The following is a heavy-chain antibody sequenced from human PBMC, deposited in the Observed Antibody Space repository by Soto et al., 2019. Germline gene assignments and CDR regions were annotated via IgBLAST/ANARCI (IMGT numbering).Heavy chain of an antibody. J-gene: IGHJ4*02. CDR2: IYIGGST. V-gene: IGHV3-53*01. CDR1: GFTVSSNY. Sequence: PGGSLRLSCAASGFTVSSNYMSWVRQAPGKGLEWVSVIYIGGSTYYADSVKGRFTISRDNSKNTLYLQMNSLRAEDTAVYCCARGPIPDYFDYWGQGTLVTVSS. CDR3: ARGPIPDYFDY.